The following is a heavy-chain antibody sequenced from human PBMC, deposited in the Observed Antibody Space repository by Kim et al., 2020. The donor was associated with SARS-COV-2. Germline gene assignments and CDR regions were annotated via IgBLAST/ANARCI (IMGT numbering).Heavy chain of an antibody. CDR3: ARNNAFDI. CDR2: RGST. Sequence: RGSTNSTPALKSRVTISVDTSKNQFSLKLSSVTAADTAVYYCARNNAFDIWGQGTMVTVSS. J-gene: IGHJ3*02. V-gene: IGHV4-59*01.